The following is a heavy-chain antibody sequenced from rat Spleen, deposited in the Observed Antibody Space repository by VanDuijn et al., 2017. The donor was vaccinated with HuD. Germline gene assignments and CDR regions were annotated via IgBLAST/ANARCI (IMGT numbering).Heavy chain of an antibody. CDR3: ARQNNN. Sequence: EVQLVESDGGLVQPGRSLKLSCAASGFTFSDYYMAWVRQAPTKGLEWVATISYDGSSTYYRDSVKGRFTISRDNAKSTLYLQMDSLRSEDTATYYCARQNNNWGHGTLVTVSS. D-gene: IGHD1-10*01. J-gene: IGHJ3*01. V-gene: IGHV5-29*01. CDR2: ISYDGSST. CDR1: GFTFSDYY.